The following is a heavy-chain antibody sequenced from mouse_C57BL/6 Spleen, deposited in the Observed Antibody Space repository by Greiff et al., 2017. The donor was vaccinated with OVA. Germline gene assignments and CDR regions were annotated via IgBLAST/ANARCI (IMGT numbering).Heavy chain of an antibody. CDR1: GYTFTSYW. CDR2: IHPNSGST. Sequence: QVQLQQPGAELVKPGASVKLSCKASGYTFTSYWMHWVKQRPGQGLEWIGMIHPNSGSTNYNEKFKGKATLTADKSSSTAYMQLSSLTSEDSAVYFCERGGYGNPYYAMDYWGQGTSVTVSS. V-gene: IGHV1-64*01. J-gene: IGHJ4*01. CDR3: ERGGYGNPYYAMDY. D-gene: IGHD2-10*02.